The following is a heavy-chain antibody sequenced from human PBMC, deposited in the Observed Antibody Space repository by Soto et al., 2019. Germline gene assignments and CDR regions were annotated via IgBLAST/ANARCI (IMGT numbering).Heavy chain of an antibody. V-gene: IGHV3-9*01. CDR3: VKDESINWYSGHFRH. CDR2: INWNSGSI. Sequence: GGSLRLSCAASGFTFDDYAMHWVRQVPGKGLEWVSGINWNSGSIGYGDSVKGRFAISRDNAKNSLHLQMNSLSAEDTAFYYCVKDESINWYSGHFRHWGQGTLVTVPQ. CDR1: GFTFDDYA. D-gene: IGHD6-13*01. J-gene: IGHJ1*01.